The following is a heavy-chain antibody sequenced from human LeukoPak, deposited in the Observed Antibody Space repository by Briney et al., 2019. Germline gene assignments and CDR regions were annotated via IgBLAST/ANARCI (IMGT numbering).Heavy chain of an antibody. Sequence: SSETLSLTCTVSGGSISSYYWSWIRQPPGKGLEWIGYIYYSGSTNYNPSLKSRVTISVDTSKNQFSLKLSSVTAADTAVYYCATIGGFWSGSYAFDIWGQGTMVTVSS. J-gene: IGHJ3*02. D-gene: IGHD3-3*01. CDR1: GGSISSYY. CDR3: ATIGGFWSGSYAFDI. V-gene: IGHV4-59*01. CDR2: IYYSGST.